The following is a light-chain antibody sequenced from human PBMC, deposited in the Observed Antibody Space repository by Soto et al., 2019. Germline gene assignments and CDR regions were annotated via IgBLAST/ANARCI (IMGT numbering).Light chain of an antibody. Sequence: QSVLTQPPSASGSPGQSVAISCTGTSNDVGAYNYVSWYQQHPGKAPKLMIYEVSKRPSGVPDRFSGSKSGNTASLTVSGLQAEDEANYYCSSYAGNNNFDVLFGGGTKLTVL. J-gene: IGLJ2*01. CDR2: EVS. CDR3: SSYAGNNNFDVL. CDR1: SNDVGAYNY. V-gene: IGLV2-8*01.